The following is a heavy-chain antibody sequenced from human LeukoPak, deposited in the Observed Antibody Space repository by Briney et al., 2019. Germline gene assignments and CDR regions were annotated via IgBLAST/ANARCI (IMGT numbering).Heavy chain of an antibody. CDR3: ARDVGEYCSSTNCYASHY. D-gene: IGHD2-2*01. CDR2: INPHSGGT. CDR1: GYTFTGYY. V-gene: IGHV1-2*02. J-gene: IGHJ4*02. Sequence: ASVKVSRKASGYTFTGYYIHWVRQAPGQGLEWMGWINPHSGGTNYAQKFQGGVTMTRDTSITTSYMELSSLRSDDTAVYYCARDVGEYCSSTNCYASHYWGQGTLVTVS.